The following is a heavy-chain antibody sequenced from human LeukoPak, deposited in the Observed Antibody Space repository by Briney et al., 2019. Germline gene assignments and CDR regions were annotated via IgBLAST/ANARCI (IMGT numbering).Heavy chain of an antibody. V-gene: IGHV3-33*01. Sequence: GRSLRLSCAASGFTFSSYGMHWVRQAPGKGLEWVAMIWYDGSNTYYADSVKGRFTSSRDNSKNTLFLQMDSLRAEDTAVYYCARDRSTTHFDYWGQGTLVTVSS. J-gene: IGHJ4*02. CDR1: GFTFSSYG. D-gene: IGHD5/OR15-5a*01. CDR2: IWYDGSNT. CDR3: ARDRSTTHFDY.